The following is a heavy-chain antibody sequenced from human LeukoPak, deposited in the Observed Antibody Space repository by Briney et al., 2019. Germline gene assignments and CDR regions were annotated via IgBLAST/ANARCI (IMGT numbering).Heavy chain of an antibody. D-gene: IGHD1-1*01. J-gene: IGHJ4*02. Sequence: PGGSLRLSCAASGFTLSRYWMHWVRQAPGKGLVWVSRINSDGSTTNYADSVKGRFTISKDTAKNTLYLQMNSLRADDTAVYYCARDGGTGTTDYWGQGTLVTASS. CDR2: INSDGSTT. V-gene: IGHV3-74*01. CDR3: ARDGGTGTTDY. CDR1: GFTLSRYW.